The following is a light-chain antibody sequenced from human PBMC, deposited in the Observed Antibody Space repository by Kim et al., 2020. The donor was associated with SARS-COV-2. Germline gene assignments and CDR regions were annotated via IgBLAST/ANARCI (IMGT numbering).Light chain of an antibody. Sequence: DIQMTQSPSTLPASVGDRVTITCRASQSIDSWLAWYQQKPGKAPKLLIYKATFLDTGVPSRFSGSGSGTEFTLTISSLQPDDFATYYCQHYNTYSGTFGRGTKVDIK. CDR3: QHYNTYSGT. J-gene: IGKJ1*01. CDR1: QSIDSW. V-gene: IGKV1-5*03. CDR2: KAT.